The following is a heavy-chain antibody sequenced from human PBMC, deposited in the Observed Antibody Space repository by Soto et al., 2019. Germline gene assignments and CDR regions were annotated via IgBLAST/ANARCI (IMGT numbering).Heavy chain of an antibody. J-gene: IGHJ4*02. V-gene: IGHV1-46*03. CDR2: IYPNGGST. CDR1: GYTFTFYY. CDR3: VRDNSGFDY. Sequence: ASVKVSCKASGYTFTFYYMHWVRQAPGQGLEWMGMIYPNGGSTNYAQKFQGRVTMTSDTSTSTVYMELSSLRSEDTAVYYCVRDNSGFDYWGQGTLVTVSS. D-gene: IGHD1-26*01.